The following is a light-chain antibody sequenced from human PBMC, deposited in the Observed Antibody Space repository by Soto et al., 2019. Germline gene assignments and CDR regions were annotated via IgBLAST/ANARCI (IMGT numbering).Light chain of an antibody. Sequence: SVLTQPASVSGSPGQSIAISFTGTSSDVGAYNYVSWYQQHPGKAPKLMIYDVSNRPSGVSNRFSGSKSSNTASLTISGLQAEDEADYYCSSYTSTSTYVFGTGTKVTVL. V-gene: IGLV2-14*01. J-gene: IGLJ1*01. CDR3: SSYTSTSTYV. CDR2: DVS. CDR1: SSDVGAYNY.